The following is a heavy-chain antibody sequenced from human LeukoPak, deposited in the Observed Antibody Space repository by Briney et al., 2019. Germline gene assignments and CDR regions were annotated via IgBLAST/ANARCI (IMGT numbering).Heavy chain of an antibody. V-gene: IGHV3-23*01. CDR1: GFTFSSYA. J-gene: IGHJ4*02. Sequence: PGGSLRLSCAASGFTFSSYAMSWVRQAPGKGLEWVSGISGSGGSTYYADSVKGRFTISRDNSKNTLYLQMNSLRAEDTAVYYCAKARSPQMATTPIGYWGQGTLVTVSS. D-gene: IGHD5-24*01. CDR3: AKARSPQMATTPIGY. CDR2: ISGSGGST.